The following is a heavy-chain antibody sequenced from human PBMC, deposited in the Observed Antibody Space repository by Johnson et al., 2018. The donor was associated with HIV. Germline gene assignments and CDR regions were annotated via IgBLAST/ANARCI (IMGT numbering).Heavy chain of an antibody. CDR3: ASCGGTVDDAFDI. D-gene: IGHD2-21*01. J-gene: IGHJ3*02. CDR1: GFTFSSYA. CDR2: ISYDGSNE. Sequence: QVQLVESGGGVVQPGRSLRLSCAASGFTFSSYAMHWVRQAPGKGLEWVAVISYDGSNEYYADSVKGEFTLSRDNSKNTLNMQMISLSAEDTALYYCASCGGTVDDAFDIWGQGTMVTVSS. V-gene: IGHV3-30-3*01.